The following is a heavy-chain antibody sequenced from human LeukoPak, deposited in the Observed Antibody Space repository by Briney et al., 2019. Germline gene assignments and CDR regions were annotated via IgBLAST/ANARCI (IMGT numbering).Heavy chain of an antibody. CDR1: GFTFSSYE. V-gene: IGHV3-48*03. Sequence: GGSLRLSCAASGFTFSSYEMNWVRQAPGKGLEWVPYISSSGSTIYYADSVKGRFTISRDNAKNSLYLQMNSLRAEDAAVYYCAELGITMIGGVWGKGTTVTVSS. D-gene: IGHD3-10*02. CDR3: AELGITMIGGV. CDR2: ISSSGSTI. J-gene: IGHJ6*04.